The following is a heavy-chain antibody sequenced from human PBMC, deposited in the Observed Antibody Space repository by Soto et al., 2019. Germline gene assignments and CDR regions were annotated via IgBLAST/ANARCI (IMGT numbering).Heavy chain of an antibody. Sequence: QITLKESGPTLVKPTQTLTLTCTFSGFSLSTSGVGVGWIRQSPGKALEWLALIYWDDDKRYSPSLKSRLTITKGTSKNQVVLTMTNMYPVDTATYYCAHGPIAAGTFGSWGQGTLVTVSS. J-gene: IGHJ4*02. V-gene: IGHV2-5*02. CDR2: IYWDDDK. CDR3: AHGPIAAGTFGS. CDR1: GFSLSTSGVG. D-gene: IGHD6-25*01.